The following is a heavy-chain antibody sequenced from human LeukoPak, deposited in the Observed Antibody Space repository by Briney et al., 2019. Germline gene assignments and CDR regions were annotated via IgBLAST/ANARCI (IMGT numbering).Heavy chain of an antibody. D-gene: IGHD4-23*01. J-gene: IGHJ4*02. CDR2: IYTSGST. CDR1: GGSISSSNYY. V-gene: IGHV4-61*02. CDR3: ARGASYGGKVGFDY. Sequence: SETLSLTCIVSGGSISSSNYYWSWIRQPAGKGLEWIGRIYTSGSTNYNPSLKSRVTISVDTSKNQFSLKLSSVTAADTAVYYCARGASYGGKVGFDYWGQGTLVTVSS.